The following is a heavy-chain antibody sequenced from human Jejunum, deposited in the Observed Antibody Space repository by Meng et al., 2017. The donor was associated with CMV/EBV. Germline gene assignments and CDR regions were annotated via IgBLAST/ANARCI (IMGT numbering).Heavy chain of an antibody. CDR3: ARDPITFLGWDV. CDR2: IKTDGSDK. Sequence: ASGFTFSSYWMSWLRQAPGKGPEWVANIKTDGSDKYYVDSVKGRFTISRDNAKNSLYLQMNSLRDEDTAVYYCARDPITFLGWDVWGRGTTVTVSS. CDR1: GFTFSSYW. J-gene: IGHJ6*02. V-gene: IGHV3-7*01. D-gene: IGHD3-16*01.